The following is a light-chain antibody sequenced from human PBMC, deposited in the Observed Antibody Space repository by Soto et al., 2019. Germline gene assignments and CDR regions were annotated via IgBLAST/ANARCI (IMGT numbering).Light chain of an antibody. CDR1: SSDVGNYDL. J-gene: IGLJ3*02. V-gene: IGLV2-14*02. CDR3: QSYDSSLSGWV. Sequence: QSVLTQPASVSGSPGQSITISCTGSSSDVGNYDLVSWYQQHPGKVPKLMIYEGSKRPSGVSHRFSGSKSGNTASLTISGLQAEDEADYYCQSYDSSLSGWVFGGGTKLTVL. CDR2: EGS.